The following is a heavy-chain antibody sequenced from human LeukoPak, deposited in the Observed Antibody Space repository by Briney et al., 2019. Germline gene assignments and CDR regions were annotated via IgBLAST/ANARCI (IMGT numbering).Heavy chain of an antibody. CDR1: GGSFSGYY. V-gene: IGHV4-34*01. CDR2: INHSGST. D-gene: IGHD3-10*01. J-gene: IGHJ4*02. Sequence: SETLSLTCAVYGGSFSGYYWSWIRQPPGKGLEWIGEINHSGSTNYNPSLKSRVTISVDTSKNQFSLKLSSVTAADTAVYYCARGRYGSESYVQSHNYFDYWGQGTLVTVSS. CDR3: ARGRYGSESYVQSHNYFDY.